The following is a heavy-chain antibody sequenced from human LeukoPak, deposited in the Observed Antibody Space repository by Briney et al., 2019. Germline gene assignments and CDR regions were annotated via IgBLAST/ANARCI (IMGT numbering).Heavy chain of an antibody. CDR1: GFTVSSNY. CDR2: IYTGGST. Sequence: GGSLRLSCAASGFTVSSNYMSWVRQAPGKGLEWVSVIYTGGSTYYADSVKGRFTISRDNSKNTLYLQMNSLRAKDTAVYYCARVLRVAVASYYFDYWGQGTLVTVSS. CDR3: ARVLRVAVASYYFDY. D-gene: IGHD6-19*01. V-gene: IGHV3-66*01. J-gene: IGHJ4*02.